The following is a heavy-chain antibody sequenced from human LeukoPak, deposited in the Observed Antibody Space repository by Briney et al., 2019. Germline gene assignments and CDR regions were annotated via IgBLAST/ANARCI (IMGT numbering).Heavy chain of an antibody. CDR3: ARVPSLDYYDDAFDI. V-gene: IGHV3-7*01. J-gene: IGHJ3*02. CDR1: GFTFSSYW. CDR2: IKQDGSEK. D-gene: IGHD3-22*01. Sequence: GGSLRLSCTASGFTFSSYWMSWVRQAPGKGLEWVANIKQDGSEKYYVDSVKGRFTISRDNAKKSLYLQMNSLRAEDTAVYYCARVPSLDYYDDAFDIWGQGTMVTVSS.